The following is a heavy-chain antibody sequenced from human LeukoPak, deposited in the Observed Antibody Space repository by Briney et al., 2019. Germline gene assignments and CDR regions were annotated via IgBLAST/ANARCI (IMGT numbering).Heavy chain of an antibody. V-gene: IGHV3-66*02. D-gene: IGHD6-6*01. Sequence: PGGSLRLSCAASGFTVSSNYMSWVRQAPGKGLEWVSVIYSGGSTYYADSVKSRFTISRDNSKNTLYLQMNSLRAEDTAVYYCAREGDSSSSYDAFDIWGQGSMVTVSS. J-gene: IGHJ3*02. CDR2: IYSGGST. CDR3: AREGDSSSSYDAFDI. CDR1: GFTVSSNY.